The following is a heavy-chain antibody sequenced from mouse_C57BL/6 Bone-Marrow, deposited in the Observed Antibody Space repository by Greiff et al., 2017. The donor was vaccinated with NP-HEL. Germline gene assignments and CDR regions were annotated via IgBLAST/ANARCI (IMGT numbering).Heavy chain of an antibody. D-gene: IGHD2-1*01. V-gene: IGHV1-9*01. CDR1: GYTFTGYW. J-gene: IGHJ2*01. Sequence: QVQLQQSGAELMKPGASVKLSCKATGYTFTGYWIDWVKQRPGHGLEWIGEILPGSGSTNYNEKFKGKATLTADTSSNTAYMQLSSLTTEDSPIYYDAGLYYYDSASYFDYWGKGTTLTVSS. CDR3: AGLYYYDSASYFDY. CDR2: ILPGSGST.